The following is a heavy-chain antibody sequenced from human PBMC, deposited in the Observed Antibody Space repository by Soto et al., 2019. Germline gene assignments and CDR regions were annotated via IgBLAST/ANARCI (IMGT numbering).Heavy chain of an antibody. V-gene: IGHV4-30-4*01. CDR1: GGSISSGDYY. J-gene: IGHJ5*02. Sequence: SETLSLTCTVSGGSISSGDYYWSWIRQPPGKGLEWIGYIYYSGSTYYNPSLKSRVTISVDTSKNQFSLKLSSVTAADTAVYYCARTLTAAGSWFDPWGQGTLVTVSS. CDR2: IYYSGST. D-gene: IGHD6-13*01. CDR3: ARTLTAAGSWFDP.